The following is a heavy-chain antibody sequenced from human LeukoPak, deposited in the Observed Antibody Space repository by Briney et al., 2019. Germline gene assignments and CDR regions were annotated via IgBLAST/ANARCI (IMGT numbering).Heavy chain of an antibody. J-gene: IGHJ3*02. V-gene: IGHV3-23*01. D-gene: IGHD4-17*01. CDR1: GFTFSSYG. CDR3: AKDGRLTYGDYVDAFDI. CDR2: ISGSGGST. Sequence: PGGSLRLSCAASGFTFSSYGMHWVRQAPGKGLEWVSAISGSGGSTYYADSVKGRFTISRDNSKNTLYLQMNSLRAEDTAVYYCAKDGRLTYGDYVDAFDIWGQGTMVTVSS.